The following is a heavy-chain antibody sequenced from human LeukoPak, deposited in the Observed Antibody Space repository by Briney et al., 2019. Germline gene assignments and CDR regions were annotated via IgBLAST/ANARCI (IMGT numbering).Heavy chain of an antibody. CDR1: GFIFSTYG. Sequence: GGSLRLSCTASGFIFSTYGMHWVRQAPGKGLEWVTIISYAGTNKFYADSVKGRFTISRDNSKNTLYLQMNSLRAEDTAVYYCAKDRSCTNNICHGDFDYWGQGTLVTVSS. V-gene: IGHV3-33*05. CDR2: ISYAGTNK. D-gene: IGHD2-8*01. J-gene: IGHJ4*02. CDR3: AKDRSCTNNICHGDFDY.